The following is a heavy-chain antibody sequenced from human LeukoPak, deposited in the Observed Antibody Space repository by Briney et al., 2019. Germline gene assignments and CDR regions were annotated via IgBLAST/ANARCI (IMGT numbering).Heavy chain of an antibody. CDR2: ISWNSGSI. Sequence: GGSLRLSCAASGFTFKEYAMHWVRQVPGKGLEWVSGISWNSGSIAYGASVKGRITISRDNAKNSLYLQMDGLRTEDTALYYCAKDIEVVTGIPGDAFNIWGRGTMVTVSS. D-gene: IGHD2-21*02. J-gene: IGHJ3*02. V-gene: IGHV3-9*01. CDR3: AKDIEVVTGIPGDAFNI. CDR1: GFTFKEYA.